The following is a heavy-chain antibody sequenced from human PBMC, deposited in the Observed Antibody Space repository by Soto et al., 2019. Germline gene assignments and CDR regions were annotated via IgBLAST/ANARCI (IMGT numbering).Heavy chain of an antibody. CDR3: AKDRRFLEWLFDY. CDR2: ISGSGGST. V-gene: IGHV3-23*01. CDR1: GFTFSSYA. Sequence: GGSLRLSCAASGFTFSSYAVSWVRQAPGKGLEWVSAISGSGGSTYYADSVKGRFTISRDNSKNTLYLQMNSLRAEDTAVYYCAKDRRFLEWLFDYWGQGTLVTVSS. D-gene: IGHD3-3*01. J-gene: IGHJ4*02.